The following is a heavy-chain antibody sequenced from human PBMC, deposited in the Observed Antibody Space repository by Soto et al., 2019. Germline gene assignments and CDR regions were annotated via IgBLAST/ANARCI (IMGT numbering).Heavy chain of an antibody. CDR2: IIPIFGTA. V-gene: IGHV1-69*01. CDR3: ACSGSSWYYRYYGMDV. D-gene: IGHD6-13*01. CDR1: GGTFSSYA. Sequence: QVQLVQSGAEVKKPGSSVKVSCKASGGTFSSYAISWVRQAPGQGLEWMGGIIPIFGTANYAQKFQGRVTITEDDSTSTAYMELSSLRSEDTAVYYCACSGSSWYYRYYGMDVWGQGTTVTVSS. J-gene: IGHJ6*02.